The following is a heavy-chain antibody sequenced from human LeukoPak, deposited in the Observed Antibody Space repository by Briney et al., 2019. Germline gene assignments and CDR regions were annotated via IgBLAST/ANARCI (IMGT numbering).Heavy chain of an antibody. CDR1: GGSINSYY. CDR3: ARIGGRGASGSYAYFDY. Sequence: SETLSLTCTVSGGSINSYYWSWTRQPAGKGLEWIGRIYTSGSTNYNPSLKSRVTMSVDTSKNQFSLKLSSVTAADTAVYYCARIGGRGASGSYAYFDYWGQGTLVTVSS. V-gene: IGHV4-4*07. CDR2: IYTSGST. J-gene: IGHJ4*02. D-gene: IGHD3-10*01.